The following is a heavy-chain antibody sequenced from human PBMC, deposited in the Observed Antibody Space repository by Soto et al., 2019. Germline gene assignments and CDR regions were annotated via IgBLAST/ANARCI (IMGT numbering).Heavy chain of an antibody. CDR2: IDPSDSYT. CDR3: ARGLLWFPWDY. Sequence: VESLKISCKGSGYIFTSYWIRCFLQMPGKGLEWMGRIDPSDSYTNYSPSFQGHVTISADKSISTAYLQWSSLKASDTAMYYCARGLLWFPWDYWGQGTLVTVSS. CDR1: GYIFTSYW. D-gene: IGHD3-10*01. V-gene: IGHV5-10-1*01. J-gene: IGHJ4*02.